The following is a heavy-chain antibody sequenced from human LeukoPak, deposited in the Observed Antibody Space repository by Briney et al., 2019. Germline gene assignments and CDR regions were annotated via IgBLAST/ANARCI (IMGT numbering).Heavy chain of an antibody. CDR1: GGTCSSYA. Sequence: SVKVSCKASGGTCSSYAISWVRQAPGQGLEWMGGIIPIFGTANYAQKFQGRVTITADESTSTAYMELSSLRSEDTAVYYCAIAYCGGDCYTDYYYGMDVWGQGTTVTVSS. J-gene: IGHJ6*02. CDR2: IIPIFGTA. V-gene: IGHV1-69*13. D-gene: IGHD2-21*02. CDR3: AIAYCGGDCYTDYYYGMDV.